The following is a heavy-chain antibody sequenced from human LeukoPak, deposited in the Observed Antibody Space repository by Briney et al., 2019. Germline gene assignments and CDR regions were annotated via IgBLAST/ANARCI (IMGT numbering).Heavy chain of an antibody. CDR1: GYTFTSYY. J-gene: IGHJ4*02. CDR3: ARRMIGSAALDN. CDR2: INPSGGST. V-gene: IGHV1-46*01. D-gene: IGHD6-6*01. Sequence: ASVKVSCTASGYTFTSYYMHWVRQAPGQGLEWMGIINPSGGSTSYAQKFQGRVTMTRDTSISTAYRELSRLTSDDTAGYYFARRMIGSAALDNWGQGTLVTVSS.